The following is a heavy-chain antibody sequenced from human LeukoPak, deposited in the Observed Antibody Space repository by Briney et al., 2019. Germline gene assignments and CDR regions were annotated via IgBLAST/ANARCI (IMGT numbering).Heavy chain of an antibody. J-gene: IGHJ4*02. CDR1: QFTFNGPW. D-gene: IGHD1-1*01. CDR2: MDPTGSQK. Sequence: GGSLRLSCADSQFTFNGPWMNWVRQAPGKGLEWVANMDPTGSQKRYVDSVRGRFTISKDNPGASLYLDMHSLRAEDTAIYYCAIWTSGNYWGQGTLVTVSS. V-gene: IGHV3-7*01. CDR3: AIWTSGNY.